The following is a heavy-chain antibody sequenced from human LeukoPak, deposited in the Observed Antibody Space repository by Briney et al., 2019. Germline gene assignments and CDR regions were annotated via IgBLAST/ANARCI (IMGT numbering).Heavy chain of an antibody. Sequence: GGSLRLSCAASGFTFSSYTMNWVRQAPGKGLEWVSSISSSSSYIYYADSVKGRFTISRDNAKNSLYLQMNSLRAEDTAVYYCARYDSSGWYKGIDYWGQGTLVTVSS. J-gene: IGHJ4*02. CDR2: ISSSSSYI. V-gene: IGHV3-21*01. CDR1: GFTFSSYT. CDR3: ARYDSSGWYKGIDY. D-gene: IGHD6-19*01.